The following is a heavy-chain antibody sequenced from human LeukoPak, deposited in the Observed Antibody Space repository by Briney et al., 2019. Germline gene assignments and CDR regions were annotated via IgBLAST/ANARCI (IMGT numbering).Heavy chain of an antibody. CDR1: GFTFSSYG. CDR2: ISYDGSNK. J-gene: IGHJ4*02. V-gene: IGHV3-30*18. D-gene: IGHD6-13*01. Sequence: GRSLRLSCAVSGFTFSSYGMHWVRQAPGKGLEWVAVISYDGSNKYYADSVKGRFTISRDNSKNTLYLQMNSLRAEDTAVYYCAKAGESIAAGFDYWGQGTLVTVSS. CDR3: AKAGESIAAGFDY.